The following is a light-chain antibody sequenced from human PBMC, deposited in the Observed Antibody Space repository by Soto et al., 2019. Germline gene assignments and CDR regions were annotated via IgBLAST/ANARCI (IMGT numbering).Light chain of an antibody. Sequence: QSVLTQPPSVSGAPGQRVTISCSGSNSNIGTNTVNWYRQVPGTAPKLLIYSNTQRPSGVPDRFSGSKSGNTASLTISGLQAEDEADYYCSSYTSSSTFYVFGTGTQLTVL. CDR3: SSYTSSSTFYV. CDR1: NSNIGTNT. V-gene: IGLV1-44*01. CDR2: SNT. J-gene: IGLJ1*01.